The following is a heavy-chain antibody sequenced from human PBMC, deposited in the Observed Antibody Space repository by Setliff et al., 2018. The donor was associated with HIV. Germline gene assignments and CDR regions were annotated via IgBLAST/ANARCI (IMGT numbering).Heavy chain of an antibody. V-gene: IGHV4-34*01. CDR2: INHSGST. D-gene: IGHD1-26*01. CDR1: GGSFIGYY. J-gene: IGHJ4*02. Sequence: KPSETLSLTCAVYGGSFIGYYWSWIRQPPGKGLEWIGEINHSGSTNYNMSLWSRVTISLDASRNQFSLELISVTAADTAVYYCAGGPGTTSIDYWAQGTLVTVSS. CDR3: AGGPGTTSIDY.